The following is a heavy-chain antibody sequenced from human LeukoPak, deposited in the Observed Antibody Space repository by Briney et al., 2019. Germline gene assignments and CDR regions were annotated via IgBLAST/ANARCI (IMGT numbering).Heavy chain of an antibody. J-gene: IGHJ6*02. CDR1: GGTFSSYA. CDR3: ARGATILRRDTHYYYYGMDV. CDR2: IIPLLGIA. Sequence: SVKVSCKASGGTFSSYAISWVRQAPGQGLEWMGRIIPLLGIANYAQQFQRRVTITADKSTSTAYMELSSLRSEDTAVYYCARGATILRRDTHYYYYGMDVWGQGTTVTVSS. D-gene: IGHD5-12*01. V-gene: IGHV1-69*04.